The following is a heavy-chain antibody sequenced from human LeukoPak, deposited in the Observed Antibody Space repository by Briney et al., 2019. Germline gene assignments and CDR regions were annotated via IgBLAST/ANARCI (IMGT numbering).Heavy chain of an antibody. CDR3: ARDLYSGYEVGAFDI. CDR1: GFTVSSNS. D-gene: IGHD5-12*01. CDR2: ISSSGSTI. J-gene: IGHJ3*02. Sequence: GGSLRLSCTVSGFTVSSNSMSWVRQAPGKGLEWVSYISSSGSTIYYADSVKGRFTISRDNAKNSLYLQMNSLRAEDTAVYYCARDLYSGYEVGAFDIWGQGTMVTVSS. V-gene: IGHV3-11*01.